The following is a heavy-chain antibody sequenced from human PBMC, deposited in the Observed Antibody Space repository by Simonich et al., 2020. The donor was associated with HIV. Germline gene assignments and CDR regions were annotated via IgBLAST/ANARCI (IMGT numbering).Heavy chain of an antibody. CDR3: ARRHPTTVTTPYFDY. Sequence: QVQLQQWGAGLLKPSETLSLTCAVYGGSFSGYYWSWIRQPPGKGLEWIGEINHSGSTNYNPSLKSRVTISVDTSKNQFSLKLGSVTAADTAGDYCARRHPTTVTTPYFDYWGQGTLVTVSS. CDR1: GGSFSGYY. V-gene: IGHV4-34*01. CDR2: INHSGST. J-gene: IGHJ4*02. D-gene: IGHD4-17*01.